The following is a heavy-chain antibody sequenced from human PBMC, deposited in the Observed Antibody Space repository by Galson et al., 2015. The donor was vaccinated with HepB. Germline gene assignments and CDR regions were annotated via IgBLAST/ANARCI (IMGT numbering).Heavy chain of an antibody. CDR3: AAKNGPGD. D-gene: IGHD7-27*01. CDR1: GFTFSSYG. CDR2: ISYDGSNK. J-gene: IGHJ3*01. Sequence: SLRLSCAASGFTFSSYGMHWVRQAPGKGLEWVAVISYDGSNKYYADSVKGRFTISRDNSKNTLYLQMNSLRAEDTAVYYCAAKNGPGDWGQGTMVTVSS. V-gene: IGHV3-30*03.